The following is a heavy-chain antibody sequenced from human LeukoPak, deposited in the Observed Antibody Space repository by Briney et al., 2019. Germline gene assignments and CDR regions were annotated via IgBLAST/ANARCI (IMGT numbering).Heavy chain of an antibody. J-gene: IGHJ4*02. CDR1: SYTFTSYG. CDR3: ARGGAAAGMSDY. V-gene: IGHV1-8*03. D-gene: IGHD6-13*01. Sequence: ASVKVSCKASSYTFTSYGISWVRQATGQGLEWMGWMNPNSGNTGYAQKFQGRVTITRNTSISTAYMELSSLRSEDTAVYYCARGGAAAGMSDYWGQGTLVTVSS. CDR2: MNPNSGNT.